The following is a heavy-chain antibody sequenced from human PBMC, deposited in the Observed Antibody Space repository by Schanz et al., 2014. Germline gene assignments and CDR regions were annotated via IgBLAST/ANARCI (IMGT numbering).Heavy chain of an antibody. D-gene: IGHD6-19*01. CDR2: IYYSGST. CDR3: ARLWGGWRIPDY. CDR1: GDSISSTSYY. J-gene: IGHJ4*02. Sequence: QLQMQESGPGLVKPSETLSLTCSVSGDSISSTSYYWGWIRQPPGKGLEWIGSIYYSGSTYYNASLKSRAPISVDTSKTQSSLNLTSVTAADSAVYYCARLWGGWRIPDYWGQGTLVTVSS. V-gene: IGHV4-39*01.